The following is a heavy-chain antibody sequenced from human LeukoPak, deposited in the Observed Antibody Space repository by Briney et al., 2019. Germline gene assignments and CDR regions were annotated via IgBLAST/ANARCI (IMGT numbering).Heavy chain of an antibody. Sequence: NPSETLSLTCAVYGGSFSGYYWSWIRQPPGKGLEWIGEINHSGSTNYNPSLKSRVTISVDTSKNQLSLKLSSVTAADTAVYYCARGLGVAVAALFGYWGQGTLVTVSS. V-gene: IGHV4-34*01. CDR1: GGSFSGYY. D-gene: IGHD6-19*01. CDR3: ARGLGVAVAALFGY. CDR2: INHSGST. J-gene: IGHJ4*02.